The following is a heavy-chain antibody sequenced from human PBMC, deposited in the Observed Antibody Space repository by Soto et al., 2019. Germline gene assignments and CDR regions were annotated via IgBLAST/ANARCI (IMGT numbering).Heavy chain of an antibody. V-gene: IGHV4-39*01. J-gene: IGHJ4*02. CDR1: GGSIRSIGYF. D-gene: IGHD6-19*01. CDR2: ISHSGST. CDR3: ARLRIAVAGYSFDY. Sequence: SETLSLTCTVSGGSIRSIGYFWGWVRQPPGKGLEWIGRISHSGSTYYSPSLKSRVTISVDTSKNQFSLKLNSVTAADTAVYYCARLRIAVAGYSFDYWGQGTLVTVSS.